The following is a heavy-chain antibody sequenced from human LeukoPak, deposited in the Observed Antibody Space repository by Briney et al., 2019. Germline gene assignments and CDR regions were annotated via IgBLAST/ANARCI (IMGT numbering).Heavy chain of an antibody. V-gene: IGHV4-38-2*02. CDR1: GYSISSGYY. Sequence: PSETLSLTCSVSGYSISSGYYWGWIRQPPGKGLEWMGIIYQSGKTYCNPSLESRVTISVDTSKNQFSLKMNSMTAADTVMYYCARGLPGGQLSRYDYWGQGTLVTVSS. CDR3: ARGLPGGQLSRYDY. CDR2: IYQSGKT. J-gene: IGHJ4*02. D-gene: IGHD6-13*01.